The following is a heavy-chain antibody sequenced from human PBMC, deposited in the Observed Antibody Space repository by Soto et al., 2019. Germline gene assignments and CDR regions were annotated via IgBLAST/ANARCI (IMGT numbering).Heavy chain of an antibody. CDR1: GGSFSGYY. CDR3: ARVPRVAEQYNWFDP. CDR2: INHSGST. D-gene: IGHD6-19*01. V-gene: IGHV4-34*01. Sequence: SETLSLTCAVYGGSFSGYYWSWIRQPPGEGLEWIGEINHSGSTNYNSSLKSRVTISVDTSKNQFSLNLSSVTAADTAVYYCARVPRVAEQYNWFDPWGQGTLVTVSS. J-gene: IGHJ5*02.